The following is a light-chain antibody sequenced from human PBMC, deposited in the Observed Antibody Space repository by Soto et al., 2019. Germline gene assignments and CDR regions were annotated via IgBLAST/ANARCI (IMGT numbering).Light chain of an antibody. Sequence: AIQMTQSPSSLSASVGDRVTMTCRASQGINNELAWYQQKPGKAPKLLIYAAFNLHSGVPSRFSGSGSGTAFALTITSLQTEDFASYFCLLDYNYPRTFGQGTKVE. CDR1: QGINNE. CDR2: AAF. V-gene: IGKV1-6*01. J-gene: IGKJ1*01. CDR3: LLDYNYPRT.